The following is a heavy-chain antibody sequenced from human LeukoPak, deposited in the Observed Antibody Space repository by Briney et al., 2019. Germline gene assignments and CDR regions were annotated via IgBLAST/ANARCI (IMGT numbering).Heavy chain of an antibody. D-gene: IGHD4-23*01. J-gene: IGHJ4*02. CDR2: INSDGSST. CDR3: VRSVTVGCFDY. CDR1: GFTFSSYW. V-gene: IGHV3-74*03. Sequence: PGGSLRLSCAASGFTFSSYWMHWVRQAPGKGLVWISRINSDGSSTKYADSVNGRFTISRDNAKNTLYLQMNSLRDEDTAVYYCVRSVTVGCFDYWGQGTLVTVSS.